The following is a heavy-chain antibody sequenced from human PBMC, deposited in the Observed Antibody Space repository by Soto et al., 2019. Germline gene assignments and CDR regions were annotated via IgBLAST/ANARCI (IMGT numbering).Heavy chain of an antibody. CDR2: IYPGDSDT. J-gene: IGHJ4*02. CDR3: ARTDGRPYGDYPDY. D-gene: IGHD4-17*01. V-gene: IGHV5-51*01. CDR1: GYTVTNYW. Sequence: GESLKISYKGSGYTVTNYWIAWVRQMHGKGLEWMGIIYPGDSDTRYSPSFQGQVTISADKSISTAYLQWSSLKASDTAMYYCARTDGRPYGDYPDYWGQGTLVTVSS.